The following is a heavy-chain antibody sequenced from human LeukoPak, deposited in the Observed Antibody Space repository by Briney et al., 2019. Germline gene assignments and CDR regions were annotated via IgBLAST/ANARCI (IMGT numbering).Heavy chain of an antibody. CDR3: ARTPGQWLAVGYHGMDV. Sequence: GGSLRLSCAASGFTFSSYEMNWVRQAPGKGLEWVSYISSSGSTIYYADSVKGRFTISRDNAKNSLYLQMNSLRAEDTAVYYCARTPGQWLAVGYHGMDVWGQGTTVTVSS. J-gene: IGHJ6*02. CDR2: ISSSGSTI. V-gene: IGHV3-48*03. D-gene: IGHD6-19*01. CDR1: GFTFSSYE.